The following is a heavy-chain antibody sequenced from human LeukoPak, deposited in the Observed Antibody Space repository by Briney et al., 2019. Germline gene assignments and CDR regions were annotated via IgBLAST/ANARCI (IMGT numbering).Heavy chain of an antibody. V-gene: IGHV4-34*01. Sequence: SETLSLTCAVYGGSFSGYYWSWIRQPPGKGLEWIGEINHSGSTNYNPSLKSRVTISVDTSKNQFSLKLSSVTAADTAVYYCARVGRSGYRYNWFDHWGQGTLVTVSS. CDR1: GGSFSGYY. CDR2: INHSGST. J-gene: IGHJ5*02. D-gene: IGHD3-3*01. CDR3: ARVGRSGYRYNWFDH.